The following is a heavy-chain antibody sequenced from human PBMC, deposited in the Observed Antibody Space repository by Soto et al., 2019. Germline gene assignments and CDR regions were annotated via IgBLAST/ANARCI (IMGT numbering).Heavy chain of an antibody. D-gene: IGHD6-13*01. CDR3: ARTSVAGNYYYEMDV. V-gene: IGHV5-51*01. CDR1: GYSFTSYW. CDR2: IYPGDSDT. J-gene: IGHJ6*02. Sequence: GKSLTISCKGSGYSFTSYWIGWVRQMPGKGLEWMGIIYPGDSDTRYSPSFQGQVTISADKSISTAYLQWSSLKASDTAMYYCARTSVAGNYYYEMDVWGQVTTLTVS.